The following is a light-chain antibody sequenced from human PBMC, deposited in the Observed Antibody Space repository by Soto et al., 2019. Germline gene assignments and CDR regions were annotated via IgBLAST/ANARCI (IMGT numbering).Light chain of an antibody. CDR2: GNS. CDR3: QSYDSSLSGWV. Sequence: QAVLTQPPSVSGAPGQRVTISCTGSSSNIGAGYDVHWYQQLPGTAPKLLISGNSNRPSGVPDRFSGSNSCTSASLAITGLQAEDEADYYCQSYDSSLSGWVFGGGTKVTVL. CDR1: SSNIGAGYD. J-gene: IGLJ3*02. V-gene: IGLV1-40*01.